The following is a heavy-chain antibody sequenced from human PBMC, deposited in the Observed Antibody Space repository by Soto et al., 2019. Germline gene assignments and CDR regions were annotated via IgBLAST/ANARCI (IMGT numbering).Heavy chain of an antibody. CDR1: GYTFTSYD. CDR3: ARGRIIVAGGFDH. J-gene: IGHJ5*02. D-gene: IGHD5-12*01. V-gene: IGHV1-8*01. Sequence: QVQLVQSGAEVKKPGASVQVSCKASGYTFTSYDIIWVRQATGQGLEWMGWMNPSTGNTDSAAKFQGRLTMTRNTSISTVYMELSSLSFEDAAVYYCARGRIIVAGGFDHWGQGTLVTVSS. CDR2: MNPSTGNT.